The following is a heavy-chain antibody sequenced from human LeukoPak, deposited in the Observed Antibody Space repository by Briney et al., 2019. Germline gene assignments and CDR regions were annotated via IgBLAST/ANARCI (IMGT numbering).Heavy chain of an antibody. J-gene: IGHJ4*02. CDR3: ARRSSGSSWFRIKPHHEYYFDY. D-gene: IGHD6-13*01. Sequence: GESLKISCKGSGYSFTSYWIGWVRQMPGKDLEWMGIIYPGDSDTRYSPSFQGQVTISADKSISTAYLQWSSLKASDTAMYYCARRSSGSSWFRIKPHHEYYFDYWGQGTLVTVSS. CDR1: GYSFTSYW. CDR2: IYPGDSDT. V-gene: IGHV5-51*01.